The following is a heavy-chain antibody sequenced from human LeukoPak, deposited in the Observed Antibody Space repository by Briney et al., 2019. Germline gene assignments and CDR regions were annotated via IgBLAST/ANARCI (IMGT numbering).Heavy chain of an antibody. CDR3: ARSLYSYGEYYYYGMDV. V-gene: IGHV3-13*01. D-gene: IGHD5-18*01. CDR2: IGTAGDT. CDR1: GFPFSSYD. Sequence: GGTPRLSCAASGFPFSSYDMHWVRQATGKGLDWVSAIGTAGDTYYPGSVKGRFTISRENAKNSLYLQMNSLRAGDTAVYYCARSLYSYGEYYYYGMDVWGQGTTVTVSS. J-gene: IGHJ6*02.